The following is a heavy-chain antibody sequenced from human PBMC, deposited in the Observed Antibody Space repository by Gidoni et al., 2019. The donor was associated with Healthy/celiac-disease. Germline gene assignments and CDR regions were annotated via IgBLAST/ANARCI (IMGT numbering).Heavy chain of an antibody. V-gene: IGHV3-13*01. D-gene: IGHD1-26*01. CDR1: GFTFSSYD. CDR2: IGTAGDT. Sequence: EVQLVESGGGLVQPGGSLRLSCAASGFTFSSYDMHWVRQATGKGLEWVSAIGTAGDTYYPGSVKGRFTISRENAKNSLYLQMNSLRAGDTAVYYCARADYSGSYYGAFDIWGQGTMVTVSS. J-gene: IGHJ3*02. CDR3: ARADYSGSYYGAFDI.